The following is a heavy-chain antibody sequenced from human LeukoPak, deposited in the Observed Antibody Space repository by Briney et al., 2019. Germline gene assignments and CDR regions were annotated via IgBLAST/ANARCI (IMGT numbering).Heavy chain of an antibody. CDR1: VYTFTAYS. CDR3: ASLYGDYVGSDY. CDR2: INPNSGGT. V-gene: IGHV1-2*02. Sequence: ASVNVSSKASVYTFTAYSIHWVRQAPGQGLEWMGWINPNSGGTNYAQRFQGRVTMTRDTSFSTAYMELSRLRSDDTAVYYCASLYGDYVGSDYWGQGTLVTVSS. J-gene: IGHJ4*02. D-gene: IGHD4-17*01.